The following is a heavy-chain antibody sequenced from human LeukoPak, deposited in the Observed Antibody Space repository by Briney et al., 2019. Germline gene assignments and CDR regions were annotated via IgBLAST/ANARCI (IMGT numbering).Heavy chain of an antibody. Sequence: GGSLRLSCAAPGFTFSNYAMSWVRQAPGKGLEWVSGISGSGGSTYYAGSVKGRFTISRDNSKNTLYLQMNGLRAEDTAVYYCAKGGRAEMATTHFDYWGQGTLVTVSS. D-gene: IGHD5-24*01. J-gene: IGHJ4*02. CDR1: GFTFSNYA. CDR2: ISGSGGST. V-gene: IGHV3-23*01. CDR3: AKGGRAEMATTHFDY.